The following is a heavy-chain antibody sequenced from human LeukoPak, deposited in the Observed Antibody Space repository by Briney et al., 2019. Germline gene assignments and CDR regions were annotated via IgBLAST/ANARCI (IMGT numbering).Heavy chain of an antibody. J-gene: IGHJ3*02. V-gene: IGHV4-4*07. Sequence: PLETLSLTCTVSGGSISSYYWSWIRQPAGKGLEWIGRIYTSGSTNYNPSLKSRVTMSVDTSKNQFSLKLSSVTAADTAVYYCARDLSYYDSSGYYYYAFDIWGQGTMVTVSS. CDR2: IYTSGST. CDR1: GGSISSYY. D-gene: IGHD3-22*01. CDR3: ARDLSYYDSSGYYYYAFDI.